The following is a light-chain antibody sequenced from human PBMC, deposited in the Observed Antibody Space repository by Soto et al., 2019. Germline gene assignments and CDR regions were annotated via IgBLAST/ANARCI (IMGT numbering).Light chain of an antibody. V-gene: IGKV1-27*01. J-gene: IGKJ1*01. CDR2: AAS. CDR1: QGISSY. CDR3: QKYFSAPWT. Sequence: IRMTQSPSSLSASTGDRVSITCRASQGISSYLAWYQQKPGKVPKLLIYAASTLQSGVPSRFSGSGSGTDFTLTISSLQPEDVATYYCQKYFSAPWTFGQGTKVDIK.